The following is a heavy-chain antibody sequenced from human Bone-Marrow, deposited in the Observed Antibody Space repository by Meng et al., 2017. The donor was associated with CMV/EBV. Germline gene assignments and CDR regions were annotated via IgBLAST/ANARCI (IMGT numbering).Heavy chain of an antibody. CDR2: ISSTGNTI. CDR1: GLTFSSAE. V-gene: IGHV3-48*03. D-gene: IGHD3-10*01. Sequence: GESLKISCVASGLTFSSAEINLVRQAPGKGLEWVAYISSTGNTIYYADSVKDRFIISRDNAENSVYLQMNSLRVEDTAVYYCAREKIFGDYFDFWGQGALVTVS. J-gene: IGHJ4*02. CDR3: AREKIFGDYFDF.